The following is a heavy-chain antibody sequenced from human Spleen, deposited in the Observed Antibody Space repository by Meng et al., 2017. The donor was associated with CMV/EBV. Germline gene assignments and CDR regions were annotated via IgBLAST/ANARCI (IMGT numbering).Heavy chain of an antibody. Sequence: ASVKVSCKTSGYNFISYGISWVRQAPGQGLEWMGCISTFNGDTNYAQKIQGRATMTTDTSTSTVYMELSSLRSDDTAVYYCARVDYLANGMDVWGQGTTVTVSS. V-gene: IGHV1-18*01. J-gene: IGHJ6*02. CDR2: ISTFNGDT. CDR1: GYNFISYG. CDR3: ARVDYLANGMDV. D-gene: IGHD4-11*01.